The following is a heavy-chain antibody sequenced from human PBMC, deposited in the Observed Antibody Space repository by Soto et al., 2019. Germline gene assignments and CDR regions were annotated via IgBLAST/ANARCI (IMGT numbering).Heavy chain of an antibody. CDR2: INSDGSIT. J-gene: IGHJ4*02. Sequence: EVQLVESGGGLVQPGGSLRLSCAASGFTFSSYWMHSVRQVPEKGLVWVSRINSDGSITNYADAVKGRFTISRDNVKNTLYLQMNSLRAEDTAVYYCVRYPRSVGGSYRPDYWGQGTLVTVSS. V-gene: IGHV3-74*01. CDR1: GFTFSSYW. CDR3: VRYPRSVGGSYRPDY. D-gene: IGHD3-16*02.